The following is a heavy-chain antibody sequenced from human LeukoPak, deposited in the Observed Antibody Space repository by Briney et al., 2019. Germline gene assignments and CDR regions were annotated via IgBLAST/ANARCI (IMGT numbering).Heavy chain of an antibody. CDR2: INPNSGGT. D-gene: IGHD6-19*01. V-gene: IGHV1-2*06. CDR3: AREGAAVAGQDIFDY. CDR1: GYTFTGYY. Sequence: GASVKVSCKASGYTFTGYYMHWVRQAPGQGLEWMGRINPNSGGTNYAQKFQGRVTMTRDTSTSTVYMELSSLRSEDTAVYYCAREGAAVAGQDIFDYWGQGTLVTVSS. J-gene: IGHJ4*02.